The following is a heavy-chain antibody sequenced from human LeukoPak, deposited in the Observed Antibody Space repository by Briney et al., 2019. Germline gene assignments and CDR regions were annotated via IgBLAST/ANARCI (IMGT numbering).Heavy chain of an antibody. D-gene: IGHD1-26*01. V-gene: IGHV3-23*01. Sequence: GGSVRLSCAASGFSFSRYAMSWVHQAPGKGLEWVSAISGSGGSTYYADSVKGRFTISRDNSKNTLYLQMNSLRAEDTAVYYCAKDQELLHYFDYWGQGTLVTVSS. CDR2: ISGSGGST. J-gene: IGHJ4*02. CDR3: AKDQELLHYFDY. CDR1: GFSFSRYA.